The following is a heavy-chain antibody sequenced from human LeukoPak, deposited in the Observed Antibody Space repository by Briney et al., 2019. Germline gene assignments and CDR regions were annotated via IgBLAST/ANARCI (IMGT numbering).Heavy chain of an antibody. CDR3: AKSVVGANVYQH. Sequence: SETLSLTCTVSGGSISSSSYYWGWIRQPPGKGLEWIGTIYYNGSTYYNPSLKSRVTISVDTSKNQFSLKLSSVTAADTAVYYCAKSVVGANVYQHWGQGTLVTVCS. CDR1: GGSISSSSYY. CDR2: IYYNGST. V-gene: IGHV4-39*01. D-gene: IGHD1-26*01. J-gene: IGHJ1*01.